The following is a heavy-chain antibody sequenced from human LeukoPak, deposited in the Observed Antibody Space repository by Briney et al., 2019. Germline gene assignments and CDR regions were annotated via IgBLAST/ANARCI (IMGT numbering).Heavy chain of an antibody. CDR2: IRSKVYGGAP. D-gene: IGHD2-21*01. CDR1: GFPFGDFT. Sequence: GGSLRLSCSASGFPFGDFTMSWFRQSPGQGLEWVGFIRSKVYGGAPEHAASVAARFTISRDNSTSIAYLQMNSVQAEDTAVYYCAKGHSPFDYWGQGTLVTVSS. J-gene: IGHJ4*02. V-gene: IGHV3-49*03. CDR3: AKGHSPFDY.